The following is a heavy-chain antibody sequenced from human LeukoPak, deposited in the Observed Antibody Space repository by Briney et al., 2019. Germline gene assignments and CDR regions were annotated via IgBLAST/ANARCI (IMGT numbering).Heavy chain of an antibody. Sequence: RPGGSLRLSCAASGFTFSAYSVNWVRQAPGKGLEWVSYISGGSSTIYYADSVKGRFAISRDNAKNSLYLQMNSLRDEDTAVYFCATSYQNAFANWGQGAMVTAAS. CDR2: ISGGSSTI. V-gene: IGHV3-48*02. J-gene: IGHJ3*02. CDR1: GFTFSAYS. CDR3: ATSYQNAFAN. D-gene: IGHD2-2*01.